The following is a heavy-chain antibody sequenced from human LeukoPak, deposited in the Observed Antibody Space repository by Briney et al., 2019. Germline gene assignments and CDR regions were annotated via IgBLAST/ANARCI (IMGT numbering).Heavy chain of an antibody. CDR2: INPSGDFR. CDR3: ARDYSGEWEQLTGWWFDP. J-gene: IGHJ5*02. Sequence: ASVKVSCKASGYTFGTHWMHWVRQAPGQGLEWMGIINPSGDFRSYAQKFQGRVTVTRDMSTRTVYMELSDLEPEDTGVYYCARDYSGEWEQLTGWWFDPWGQGTLVIVSS. D-gene: IGHD1-26*01. CDR1: GYTFGTHW. V-gene: IGHV1-46*01.